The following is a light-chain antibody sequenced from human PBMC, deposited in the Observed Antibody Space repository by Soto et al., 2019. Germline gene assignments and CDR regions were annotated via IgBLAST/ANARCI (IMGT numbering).Light chain of an antibody. Sequence: EVVVTQSPGTLSLSVGERATLSCRASQRVATNHLAWYQQKPGQAPRLLIYGASTRAAGIPDRFSGSGSGTDCTLTISRLEPEDFGVFFCHHYGRSPIFTFGPGTTVDMK. CDR1: QRVATNH. CDR2: GAS. J-gene: IGKJ3*01. CDR3: HHYGRSPIFT. V-gene: IGKV3-20*01.